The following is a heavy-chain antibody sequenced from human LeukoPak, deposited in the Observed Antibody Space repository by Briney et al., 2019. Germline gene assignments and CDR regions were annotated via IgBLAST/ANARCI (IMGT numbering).Heavy chain of an antibody. Sequence: GGSLRLSCAASGFTFDDYGMSWVRQAPGKGLEWVSSISSSSSYIYYADSVKGRFTISRDNAKNSLYLQMNSLRAEDTAVYYCARVSVDTAMVFTYYFDYWGQGTLVTVSS. CDR3: ARVSVDTAMVFTYYFDY. V-gene: IGHV3-21*01. CDR1: GFTFDDYG. CDR2: ISSSSSYI. J-gene: IGHJ4*02. D-gene: IGHD5-18*01.